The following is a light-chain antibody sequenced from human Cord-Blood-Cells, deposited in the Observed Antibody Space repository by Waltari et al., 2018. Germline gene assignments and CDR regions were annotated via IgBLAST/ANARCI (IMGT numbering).Light chain of an antibody. Sequence: DIQMTQSPSTLSASVGDRVTITYRASQSISSWLAWYQQKPGKAPKLLIYKASSLESGVPSRFSGSGSGTEFTLTISSLQPDDFATYYCQQYNSYSPVWTFGQGTKVEIK. CDR3: QQYNSYSPVWT. J-gene: IGKJ1*01. CDR2: KAS. CDR1: QSISSW. V-gene: IGKV1-5*03.